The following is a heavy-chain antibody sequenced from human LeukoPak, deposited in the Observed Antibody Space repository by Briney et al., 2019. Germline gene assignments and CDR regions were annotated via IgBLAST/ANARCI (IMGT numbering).Heavy chain of an antibody. CDR1: GSTFSDYY. V-gene: IGHV1-2*02. J-gene: IGHJ4*02. Sequence: ASVKVSCMASGSTFSDYYLHWVRQAPGQGLEWMGSINPKSGATTYAQKFQGRVTMTRDTSIITAYLELSRLTSDDTAVYYCQQLTRGYWGQGTLSPSPQ. D-gene: IGHD1-1*01. CDR3: QQLTRGY. CDR2: INPKSGAT.